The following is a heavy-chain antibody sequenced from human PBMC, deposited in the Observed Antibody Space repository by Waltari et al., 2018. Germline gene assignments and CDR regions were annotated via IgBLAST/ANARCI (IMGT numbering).Heavy chain of an antibody. CDR1: GYPFTNYA. CDR3: ARDRWYSSGWYPLDY. Sequence: QVQLVQSGAEVKKPGASVKVSCKASGYPFTNYAMHWVRQAPGQRLEWMGWINAGNGNTKYSPKFQGRVTITRDTSASTAYMELSSLRSEDTAVYYCARDRWYSSGWYPLDYWGQGTLVTVSS. CDR2: INAGNGNT. J-gene: IGHJ4*02. D-gene: IGHD6-19*01. V-gene: IGHV1-3*01.